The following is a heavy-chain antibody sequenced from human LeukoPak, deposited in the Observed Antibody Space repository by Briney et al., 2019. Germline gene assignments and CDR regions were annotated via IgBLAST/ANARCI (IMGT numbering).Heavy chain of an antibody. Sequence: VKVSCKASGGTFSSYAISWVRQAPGKGLEWMGGIIPIFGTANYAQKFQGRVTITTDESTSTAYMELSSLRSEDTAVYYCARDSYPREGWFDPWGQGTLVTVSS. V-gene: IGHV1-69*05. D-gene: IGHD3-10*01. CDR2: IIPIFGTA. J-gene: IGHJ5*02. CDR3: ARDSYPREGWFDP. CDR1: GGTFSSYA.